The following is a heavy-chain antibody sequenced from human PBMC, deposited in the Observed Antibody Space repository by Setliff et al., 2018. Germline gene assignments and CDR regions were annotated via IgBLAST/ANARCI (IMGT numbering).Heavy chain of an antibody. V-gene: IGHV4-34*01. CDR1: GGSFSGYY. Sequence: SETLSLTCAVYGGSFSGYYWSWIRQPPGKGLEWIGEINHSGSTNYNPSLKSRVTIPVDTSKNQFSLRLSSVTAADTAVYYCASVGATRDYWGQGTLVTVSS. CDR2: INHSGST. CDR3: ASVGATRDY. J-gene: IGHJ4*02. D-gene: IGHD1-26*01.